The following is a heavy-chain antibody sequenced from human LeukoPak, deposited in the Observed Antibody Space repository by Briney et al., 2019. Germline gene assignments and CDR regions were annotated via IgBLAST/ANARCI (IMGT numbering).Heavy chain of an antibody. V-gene: IGHV3-33*01. CDR2: IYYDGSNK. CDR3: ARDTFYSSGVYGFDV. CDR1: GFIFSSYG. Sequence: GGSLRLSCAASGFIFSSYGMHWVRQAPGKGLEWVAVIYYDGSNKYYADSVRGRFTITRDNSKNTLFLQMSSLRAEDTAVYYCARDTFYSSGVYGFDVWGQGTTVTVSS. J-gene: IGHJ6*02. D-gene: IGHD3-22*01.